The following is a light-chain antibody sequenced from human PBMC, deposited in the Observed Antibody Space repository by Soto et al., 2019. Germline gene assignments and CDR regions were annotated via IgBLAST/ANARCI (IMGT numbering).Light chain of an antibody. CDR1: SSNIANNY. Sequence: QPVLTQPPSVSAAPGQKVTISCSGSSSNIANNYVSWFQQLPGTAPKLLIYDNNQRLSGIPDRFSGSKSGTSATLAITGLQTGDEADYYCGTWDSSLSAYVFGTGAKVTVL. CDR3: GTWDSSLSAYV. V-gene: IGLV1-51*01. J-gene: IGLJ1*01. CDR2: DNN.